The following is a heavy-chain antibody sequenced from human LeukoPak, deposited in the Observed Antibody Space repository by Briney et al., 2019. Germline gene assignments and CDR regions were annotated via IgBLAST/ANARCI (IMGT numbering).Heavy chain of an antibody. J-gene: IGHJ4*02. CDR2: ICYDGSNK. CDR1: GFTFSSYA. Sequence: GGSLRLSCAASGFTFSSYAMRWVRQAPGKGLEWVSAICYDGSNKYYADSVKGRFTISRDNSKNTLYLQMNSLRAEDTAVYYCAKTGRTLWQQLPPDYWGQGTLVTVSS. V-gene: IGHV3-30-3*02. CDR3: AKTGRTLWQQLPPDY. D-gene: IGHD6-13*01.